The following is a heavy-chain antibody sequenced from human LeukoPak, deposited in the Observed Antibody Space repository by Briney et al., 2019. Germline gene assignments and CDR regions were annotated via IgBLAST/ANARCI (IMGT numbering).Heavy chain of an antibody. CDR2: INPSGGST. Sequence: ASVKVSCKASGYTFTSYYMHWVRQAPGQGLEWMGIINPSGGSTSYAQKFQGRVTMARDMSTSTVYMELSSLRSEDTAVYYCARDSNDLMFDYWGQGTLVTVYS. D-gene: IGHD1-1*01. J-gene: IGHJ4*02. V-gene: IGHV1-46*01. CDR1: GYTFTSYY. CDR3: ARDSNDLMFDY.